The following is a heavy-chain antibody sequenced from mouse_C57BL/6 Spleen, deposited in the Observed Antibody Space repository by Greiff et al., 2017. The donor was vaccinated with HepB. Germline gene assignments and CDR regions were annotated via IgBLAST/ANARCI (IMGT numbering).Heavy chain of an antibody. D-gene: IGHD2-1*01. V-gene: IGHV1-81*01. CDR1: GYTFTSYG. J-gene: IGHJ1*03. CDR2: IYPRSGNT. CDR3: ARSTYYGNYPWYFDV. Sequence: AQLQQSGAELARPGASVKLSCKASGYTFTSYGISWVKQRTGQGLEWIGEIYPRSGNTYYNEKFKGKATLTADKSSSTAYMELRSLTSEDSAVYFCARSTYYGNYPWYFDVWGTGTTVTVSS.